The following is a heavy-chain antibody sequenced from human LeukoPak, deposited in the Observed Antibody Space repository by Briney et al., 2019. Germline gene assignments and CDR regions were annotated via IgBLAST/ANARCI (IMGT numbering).Heavy chain of an antibody. CDR3: ARAFDSSGYLVPLDY. CDR2: IYYSGST. V-gene: IGHV4-59*01. CDR1: GGSISSYY. J-gene: IGHJ4*02. D-gene: IGHD3-22*01. Sequence: SETLSLTCTVSGGSISSYYWGWIRQPPGKGLEWIGYIYYSGSTKYNPSLKSRVTISVDTSKNQFSLRLSSVTAADTAVYYCARAFDSSGYLVPLDYWGQGTLVTVSS.